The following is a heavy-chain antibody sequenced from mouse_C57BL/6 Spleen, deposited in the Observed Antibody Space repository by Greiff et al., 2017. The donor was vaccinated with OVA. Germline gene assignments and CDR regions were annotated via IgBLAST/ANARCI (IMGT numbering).Heavy chain of an antibody. CDR1: GYTFTDYY. CDR2: INPYNGGT. CDR3: ARGGAVLGGYDGFAY. V-gene: IGHV1-19*01. Sequence: EVQLQQSGPVLVKPGASVKMSCKASGYTFTDYYMNWVKQSHGKSLEWIGVINPYNGGTSYNQKFKGKATLTVDKSSSTAYMELNSLTSEDSAVYYCARGGAVLGGYDGFAYWGQGTLVTVSA. J-gene: IGHJ3*01. D-gene: IGHD2-2*01.